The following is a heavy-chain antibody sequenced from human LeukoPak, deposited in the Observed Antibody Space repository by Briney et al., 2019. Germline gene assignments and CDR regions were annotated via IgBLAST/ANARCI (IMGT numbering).Heavy chain of an antibody. CDR2: IRNKADSYTT. J-gene: IGHJ4*02. Sequence: GGSLRLSCAASGFTFSSYGMHWVRQAPGKGLEWVGRIRNKADSYTTEYAASVKGRFTVSRDDSKNSLYLQMSSLKAEDTAVYYCAKDPRKAVTTDYWGQGTLVTVSS. V-gene: IGHV3-72*01. D-gene: IGHD4-17*01. CDR3: AKDPRKAVTTDY. CDR1: GFTFSSYG.